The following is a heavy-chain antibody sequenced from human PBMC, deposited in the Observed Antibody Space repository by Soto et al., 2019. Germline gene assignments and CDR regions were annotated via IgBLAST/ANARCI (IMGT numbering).Heavy chain of an antibody. CDR1: GGSISSGGYY. V-gene: IGHV4-31*03. Sequence: PSETLSLTCTVSGGSISSGGYYWSWIRQHPGKGLEWIGYIYYSGSTYYNPSLKSRVTISVDTSKNQFSLKLSSVTAADTAVYYCARGRVPAAPGGWFDPWGQGTLVTVSS. J-gene: IGHJ5*02. D-gene: IGHD2-2*01. CDR3: ARGRVPAAPGGWFDP. CDR2: IYYSGST.